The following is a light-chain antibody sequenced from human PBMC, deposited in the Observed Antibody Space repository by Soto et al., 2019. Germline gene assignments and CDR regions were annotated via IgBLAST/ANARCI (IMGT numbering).Light chain of an antibody. V-gene: IGKV3-15*01. CDR3: QEYSKWPLFT. CDR1: QSVGRN. CDR2: AAS. Sequence: EIVVTQSPGILSVSPGDRATLSCRASQSVGRNLAWYQQKPGQAPTLLIYAASTRATGLPARFSGSGSGTDFTLTISSLKSEDFAVYYCQEYSKWPLFTFGPGTRVDMK. J-gene: IGKJ3*01.